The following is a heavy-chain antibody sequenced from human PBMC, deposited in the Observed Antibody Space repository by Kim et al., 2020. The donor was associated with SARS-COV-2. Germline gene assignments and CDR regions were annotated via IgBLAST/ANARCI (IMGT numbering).Heavy chain of an antibody. J-gene: IGHJ4*02. CDR3: ANTGDIAAAEGTFDY. V-gene: IGHV4-39*01. D-gene: IGHD6-13*01. Sequence: PSLKSRVTISVDTSKNQFSLKLSSVTAADTAVYYCANTGDIAAAEGTFDYWGQGTLVTVSS.